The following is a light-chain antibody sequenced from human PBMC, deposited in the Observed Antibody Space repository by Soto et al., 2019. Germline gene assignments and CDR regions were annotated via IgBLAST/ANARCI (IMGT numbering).Light chain of an antibody. CDR2: QTS. CDR3: HQRQSWPRT. Sequence: SLLTQSPATLSSLPGASVTLSFRASQYINTRLAWYQHRPGQAPRLLIYQTSIRAAGIPARFSASGSGTDFTLTISDVQPEDFAIYYCHQRQSWPRTFCQGAKVDIK. CDR1: QYINTR. J-gene: IGKJ1*01. V-gene: IGKV3-11*01.